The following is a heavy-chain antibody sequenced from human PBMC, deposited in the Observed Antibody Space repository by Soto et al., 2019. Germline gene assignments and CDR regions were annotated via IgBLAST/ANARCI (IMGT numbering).Heavy chain of an antibody. V-gene: IGHV3-33*05. CDR2: TSYDGSNN. J-gene: IGHJ4*02. CDR1: GFTFRSYV. D-gene: IGHD3-16*01. Sequence: QVQLVESGGGVVQPGTSLRLSCVGSGFTFRSYVIHWVRQAPGKGLEWVALTSYDGSNNFYGESVKGRFTISRDNSRNTVELQMDSLRLEDTALYYCARWGTTGGLDVGGQGTLVYVSS. CDR3: ARWGTTGGLDV.